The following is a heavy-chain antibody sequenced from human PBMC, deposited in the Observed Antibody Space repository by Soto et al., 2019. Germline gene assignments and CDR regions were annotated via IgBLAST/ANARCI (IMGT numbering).Heavy chain of an antibody. V-gene: IGHV1-8*01. J-gene: IGHJ4*02. CDR3: ARRAETNGWNGFGADKYYFDF. CDR1: GYTFTSYD. CDR2: MNPSTGNS. Sequence: ASVKVSCKASGYTFTSYDIYWVRQATGQGLEWMGWMNPSTGNSGYAQKFQGRVTMTSDTSISTAHMELSSLRSEDTAVYYCARRAETNGWNGFGADKYYFDFWGQGTLVTGSS. D-gene: IGHD1-1*01.